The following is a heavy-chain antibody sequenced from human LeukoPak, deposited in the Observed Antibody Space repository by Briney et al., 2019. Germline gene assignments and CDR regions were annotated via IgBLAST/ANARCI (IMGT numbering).Heavy chain of an antibody. CDR1: GFTFSSYG. Sequence: GGSLRLSCAASGFTFSSYGMHWARQAPGKGLEGVAFIRYDGSNKYYADSVKGRFTISRDNSKNTLYLQMNSLRAEDTAVYYCAKDPTTYYYYYMDVWGKGTTVTVSS. J-gene: IGHJ6*03. V-gene: IGHV3-30*02. CDR3: AKDPTTYYYYYMDV. D-gene: IGHD1-1*01. CDR2: IRYDGSNK.